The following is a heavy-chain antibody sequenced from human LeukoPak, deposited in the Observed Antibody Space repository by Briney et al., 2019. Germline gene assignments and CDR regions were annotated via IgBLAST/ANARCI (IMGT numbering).Heavy chain of an antibody. J-gene: IGHJ4*02. D-gene: IGHD4-17*01. CDR2: IFPRDSET. CDR3: AKRKNGDYENPWDY. CDR1: GYSFTSYW. V-gene: IGHV5-51*01. Sequence: GESLKISCEGSGYSFTSYWIGWVRQMPGKGLEWMGIIFPRDSETRYSPSFQGQVTISVDKSINTAYLEWSSLKASDTAMYYCAKRKNGDYENPWDYWGQGTLVTVSS.